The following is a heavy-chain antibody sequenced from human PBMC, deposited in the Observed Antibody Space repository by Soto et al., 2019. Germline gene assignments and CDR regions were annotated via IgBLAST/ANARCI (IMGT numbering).Heavy chain of an antibody. J-gene: IGHJ4*02. CDR1: GFTFSNYA. D-gene: IGHD4-17*01. CDR3: AKEGRDDSGELDY. CDR2: ISGRGTGT. V-gene: IGHV3-23*01. Sequence: EVQLLESGGGMVQTGGSLRLSCAASGFTFSNYAMNWVRQAPGKGLEWVSGISGRGTGTYYADSVKGRFTISRDNSKNTMYLQTNSLRAEDTAVYYCAKEGRDDSGELDYWGQGNLVTVSS.